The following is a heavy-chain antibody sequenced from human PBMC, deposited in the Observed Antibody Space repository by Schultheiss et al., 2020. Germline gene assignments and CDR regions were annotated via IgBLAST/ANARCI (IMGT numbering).Heavy chain of an antibody. CDR3: ARRVGSGWTRRNWCDP. CDR1: GGSISSSNW. Sequence: LSLTCAVSGGSISSSNWWSWVRQPPGKGLEWIGEIYHSGSTNYNPSLKSRVTISVDKSKNQFSLKLSSVTAADTAVYYCARRVGSGWTRRNWCDPWGQGTLVTVAS. J-gene: IGHJ5*02. D-gene: IGHD6-19*01. CDR2: IYHSGST. V-gene: IGHV4-4*02.